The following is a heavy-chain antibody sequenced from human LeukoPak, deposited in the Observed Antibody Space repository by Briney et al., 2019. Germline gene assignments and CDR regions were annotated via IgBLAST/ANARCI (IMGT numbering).Heavy chain of an antibody. Sequence: KSGESLKISCQGSGYSFTTYWITWVRQMPGKGLEWMGRIDPSDSYTNYSPSFQGHVTISADKSISTAYLQWSSLKASDTAMYYCARVIHLGELSLYDYWGQGTLVTVSS. V-gene: IGHV5-10-1*01. CDR3: ARVIHLGELSLYDY. J-gene: IGHJ4*02. CDR2: IDPSDSYT. CDR1: GYSFTTYW. D-gene: IGHD3-16*02.